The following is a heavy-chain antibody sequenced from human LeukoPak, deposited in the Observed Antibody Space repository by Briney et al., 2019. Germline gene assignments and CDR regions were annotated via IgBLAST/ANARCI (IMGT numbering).Heavy chain of an antibody. V-gene: IGHV3-48*03. CDR1: GFTFSNYE. CDR3: AREQSSSGYYPLDY. J-gene: IGHJ4*02. CDR2: ISSSGSLI. D-gene: IGHD3-22*01. Sequence: PGGSLRLSCAASGFTFSNYEMNWVRQAPGKGLEWVPYISSSGSLIYADSVKGRFTISRDNAKNSLYLQMNSLRAEDTAVYYCAREQSSSGYYPLDYWGQGTLVTVSS.